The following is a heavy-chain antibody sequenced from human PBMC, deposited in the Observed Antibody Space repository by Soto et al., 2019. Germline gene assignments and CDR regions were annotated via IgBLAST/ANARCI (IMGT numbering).Heavy chain of an antibody. Sequence: PGRSLILCCTASGFTCTSYGMGWVRQAPGKGLQWVSTIRGDGGQTDYRDSVKGRFYISRDNAKNTVYLQMDSLRAEDTAMYFCARDVGLDSDDFFAYWGQGTQVTVSS. V-gene: IGHV3-23*01. D-gene: IGHD3-9*01. J-gene: IGHJ4*02. CDR1: GFTCTSYG. CDR3: ARDVGLDSDDFFAY. CDR2: IRGDGGQT.